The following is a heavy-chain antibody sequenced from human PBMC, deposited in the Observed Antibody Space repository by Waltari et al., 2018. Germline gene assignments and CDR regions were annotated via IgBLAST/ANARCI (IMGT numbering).Heavy chain of an antibody. V-gene: IGHV3-30*02. Sequence: VQLLESGGGLVQPGGSLRLSCAASGFTFSSYAMSWVRQAPGKGLEWVAVIWYDGSNKYYADSVKGRFTISRDNSKNTLYLQMNSLRAEDTAVYYCAKDGYCSGGSCYAIDYWGQGTLVTVSS. CDR2: IWYDGSNK. CDR1: GFTFSSYA. CDR3: AKDGYCSGGSCYAIDY. D-gene: IGHD2-15*01. J-gene: IGHJ4*02.